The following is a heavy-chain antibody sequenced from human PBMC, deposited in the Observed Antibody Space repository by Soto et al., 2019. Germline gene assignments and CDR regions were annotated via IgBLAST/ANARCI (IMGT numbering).Heavy chain of an antibody. D-gene: IGHD3-10*01. J-gene: IGHJ6*02. CDR1: GYSFTSYW. CDR3: ARDGLLRFGSLPRYGMDV. Sequence: GESLKISCKGSGYSFTSYWISWVRQMPGKGLEWMGRIDPSDSYTNYSPSFQGHVTISADKSISTAYLQWSSLKASDTAMYYCARDGLLRFGSLPRYGMDVWGQGTTVPVSS. CDR2: IDPSDSYT. V-gene: IGHV5-10-1*01.